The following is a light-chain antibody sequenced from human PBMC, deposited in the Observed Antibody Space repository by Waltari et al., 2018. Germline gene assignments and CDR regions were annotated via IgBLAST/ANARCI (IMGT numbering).Light chain of an antibody. CDR3: ASRDDSLNGWV. J-gene: IGLJ3*02. CDR1: TPNSGNTP. V-gene: IGLV1-44*01. CDR2: NDN. Sequence: QSVLTQPPSAPGTPGQRVPISCSGRTPNSGNTPVNWYQQLPGTAPKLLIYNDNQRPWGVPDRFSGSKSGPSGSLAISGLQSDDEADYYCASRDDSLNGWVFGGGTKVTVL.